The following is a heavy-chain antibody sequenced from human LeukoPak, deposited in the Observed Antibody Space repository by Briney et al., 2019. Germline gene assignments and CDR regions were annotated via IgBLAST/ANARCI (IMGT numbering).Heavy chain of an antibody. CDR2: IYSGGGT. D-gene: IGHD1-26*01. Sequence: PGGSLRLSCAASGFTVSSNHMIWVRQAPVKGLEWVSVIYSGGGTYYADSVKGRFTISRDSSKNTVYLQMNSLRGEDTAIYYCVRDFGRAWGQGTLVTVSS. CDR3: VRDFGRA. J-gene: IGHJ5*02. CDR1: GFTVSSNH. V-gene: IGHV3-66*01.